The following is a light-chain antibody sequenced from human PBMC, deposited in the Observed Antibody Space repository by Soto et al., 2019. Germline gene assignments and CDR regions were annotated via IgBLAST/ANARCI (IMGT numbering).Light chain of an antibody. CDR1: SRDVGSYNL. Sequence: QSALTQPASVSGSPGQSITISCTGTSRDVGSYNLVSWYQQHPGKVPKLMIYDADKRPSGVSDRFSGSKSGNTASLTISGLQAEDEADYYCCSYVGSSTLAFGGGTKLTVL. CDR2: DAD. V-gene: IGLV2-23*01. J-gene: IGLJ2*01. CDR3: CSYVGSSTLA.